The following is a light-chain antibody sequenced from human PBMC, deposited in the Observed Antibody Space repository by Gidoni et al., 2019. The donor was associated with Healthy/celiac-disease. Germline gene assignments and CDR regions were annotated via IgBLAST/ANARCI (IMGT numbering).Light chain of an antibody. J-gene: IGKJ2*01. V-gene: IGKV3-15*01. CDR2: GAS. Sequence: ETVMTQSPPTLSVSPGERATLSCRASQSVSSNLAWYQQKPGQAPRLLIYGASTRATGIPARFSGSGSGTEFALTISSLQSEDFAVCYCQRGNNWPAEYTFGQGTKLEIK. CDR3: QRGNNWPAEYT. CDR1: QSVSSN.